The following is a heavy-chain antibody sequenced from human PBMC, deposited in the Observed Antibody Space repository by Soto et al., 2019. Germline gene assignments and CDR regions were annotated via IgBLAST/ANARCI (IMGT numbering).Heavy chain of an antibody. CDR3: ARDHNLDTTVVDYYYGMDV. J-gene: IGHJ6*02. CDR1: GGSISSSNW. V-gene: IGHV4-4*02. Sequence: QVQLQESGPGLVKPSGTLSLTCAVSGGSISSSNWWSWVRQPPGKGLEWIGEIYHSGSTNYNPSLQSRVTISVDKSKNQFSLKLSAVTAADTAVYYCARDHNLDTTVVDYYYGMDVWGQGTTVTVSS. D-gene: IGHD1-1*01. CDR2: IYHSGST.